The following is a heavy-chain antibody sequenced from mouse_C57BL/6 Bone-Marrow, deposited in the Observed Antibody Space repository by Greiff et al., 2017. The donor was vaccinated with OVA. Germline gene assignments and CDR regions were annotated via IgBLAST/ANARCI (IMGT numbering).Heavy chain of an antibody. V-gene: IGHV1-5*01. Sequence: EVQLQESGTVLARPGASVKMSCKTSGYTFTSYWMHWVKQRPGQGLEWIGAIYPGNGGTGSNQKFKGKAKLTAVNSASTAYMELSSLTNEDSAVCYCTRTDLLRAMDYWGQGTSVTVSS. CDR1: GYTFTSYW. D-gene: IGHD2-1*01. CDR2: IYPGNGGT. J-gene: IGHJ4*01. CDR3: TRTDLLRAMDY.